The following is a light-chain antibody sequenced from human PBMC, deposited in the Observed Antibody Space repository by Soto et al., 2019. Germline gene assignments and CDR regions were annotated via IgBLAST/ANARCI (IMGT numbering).Light chain of an antibody. V-gene: IGKV3-11*01. Sequence: EIVLTQSPGTLSLSPGERATLSCRASQSVSSGYLAWYQQKPGQAPRLLIYDASNRATGIPARFSGSGSGTDFTLTISSLEPEDFGVFYCQQRFDWPKITFGQGTRLEIK. CDR3: QQRFDWPKIT. J-gene: IGKJ5*01. CDR2: DAS. CDR1: QSVSSGY.